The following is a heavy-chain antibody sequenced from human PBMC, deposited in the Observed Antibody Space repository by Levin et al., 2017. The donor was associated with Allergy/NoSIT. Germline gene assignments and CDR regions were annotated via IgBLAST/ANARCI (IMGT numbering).Heavy chain of an antibody. J-gene: IGHJ4*02. CDR3: AKDNQGYSYGYFDS. Sequence: SLKISCAASGFTFDDYAVHWVRQAPGKGLEWVSGISWNSGSIGYADSVKGRFTISRDNAKNSLYLQMNSLRAEDTALYYCAKDNQGYSYGYFDSSGQGTLVTVSS. D-gene: IGHD5-18*01. V-gene: IGHV3-9*01. CDR1: GFTFDDYA. CDR2: ISWNSGSI.